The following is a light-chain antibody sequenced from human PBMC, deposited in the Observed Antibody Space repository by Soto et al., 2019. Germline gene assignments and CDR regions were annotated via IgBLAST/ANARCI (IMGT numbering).Light chain of an antibody. CDR3: QQYVGSSRT. Sequence: EIVLTQSAGAVSLSPGQRATISCRASRTVDSTYLAWYQQKPGQAPRLLIYAVSDRATGIPDRFSGSGSGTDFTLTISRLEPEDFAVYYCQQYVGSSRTFGQGTKVDIK. V-gene: IGKV3-20*01. CDR2: AVS. CDR1: RTVDSTY. J-gene: IGKJ1*01.